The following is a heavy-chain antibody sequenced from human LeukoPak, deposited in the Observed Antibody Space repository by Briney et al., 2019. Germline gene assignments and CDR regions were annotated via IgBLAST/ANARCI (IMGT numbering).Heavy chain of an antibody. CDR3: ARGEPGYSFGY. CDR2: IIPSLRIA. D-gene: IGHD5-18*01. V-gene: IGHV1-69*04. CDR1: VGTFSTYA. Sequence: ASVKLSCKASVGTFSTYAISWVRQAPGQGLEWMGRIIPSLRIANYAQKFQGRVTITADKSTSTAYMELSSLRSEDTAVYYCARGEPGYSFGYWGQGTLVTVSS. J-gene: IGHJ4*02.